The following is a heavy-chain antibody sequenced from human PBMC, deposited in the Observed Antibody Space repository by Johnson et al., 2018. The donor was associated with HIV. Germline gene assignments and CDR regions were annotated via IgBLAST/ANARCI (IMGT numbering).Heavy chain of an antibody. D-gene: IGHD3-22*01. Sequence: QVQLVESGGGSVQPGGSLRLSCAASGFTFSSYGMHWVRQAPGKGLEWVAVISYDGSNKYYADSVKGRFTISRDNSKNTLHLQMNSLRAEDTAVYYCTKTLGYDSSGYHDGFDIWGQGTLVTVSS. J-gene: IGHJ3*02. CDR2: ISYDGSNK. V-gene: IGHV3-30*18. CDR1: GFTFSSYG. CDR3: TKTLGYDSSGYHDGFDI.